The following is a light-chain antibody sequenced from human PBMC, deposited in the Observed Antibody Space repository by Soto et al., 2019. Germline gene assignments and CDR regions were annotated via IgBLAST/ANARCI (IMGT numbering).Light chain of an antibody. V-gene: IGKV3-15*01. CDR3: QQYNDWPSNT. J-gene: IGKJ2*01. Sequence: EIEMTQSPATLPVSPGQRATLSCRASQSVSTNFAWYQQKPGQPPRLLIYGASTRAPGFPARFTGSGSGTEFTLTIRSLQYEDFAVYYCQQYNDWPSNTFGQGTKLEIK. CDR1: QSVSTN. CDR2: GAS.